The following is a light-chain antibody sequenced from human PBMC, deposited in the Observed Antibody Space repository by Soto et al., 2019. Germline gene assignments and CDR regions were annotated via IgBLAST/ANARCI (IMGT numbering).Light chain of an antibody. CDR1: SSDVGGYDY. CDR2: EVT. Sequence: QSALTQPASVSGSPGQSITISCTGTSSDVGGYDYVSWYQRHPGKAPELMIYEVTNRPSGVSNRFSGSKSGNTASLTISGLQAEDEAHYYCSSYTTNSPPVVFGGGTKLTVL. J-gene: IGLJ2*01. V-gene: IGLV2-14*01. CDR3: SSYTTNSPPVV.